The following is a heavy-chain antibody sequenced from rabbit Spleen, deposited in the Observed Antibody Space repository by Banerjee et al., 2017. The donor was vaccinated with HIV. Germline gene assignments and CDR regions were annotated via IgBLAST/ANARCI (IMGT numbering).Heavy chain of an antibody. V-gene: IGHV1S45*01. CDR1: GFSFSSSYY. D-gene: IGHD4-1*01. CDR3: ARDLAGFIGWNFSL. J-gene: IGHJ4*01. Sequence: QEQLVESGGDLVKPGASLTLTCTASGFSFSSSYYMCWVRQAPGKGLEWIGCIYTGSGSTYYASWAKGRFTISKTSSTTVTLQMTSLTAADTATYFCARDLAGFIGWNFSLWGPGTLVTVS. CDR2: IYTGSGST.